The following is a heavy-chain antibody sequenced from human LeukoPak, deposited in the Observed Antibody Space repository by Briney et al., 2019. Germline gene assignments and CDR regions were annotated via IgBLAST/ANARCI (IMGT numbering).Heavy chain of an antibody. J-gene: IGHJ5*02. CDR3: ARGTIAAAGTLDP. CDR2: IIPIFGTA. Sequence: SVKVSCKASGGTFSSYAISWVRQAPGQGLEWMGGIIPIFGTANYAQKFQGRVTITADESTSTAYMELSSLRSEDTAVYYCARGTIAAAGTLDPWGQGTLVTVSS. CDR1: GGTFSSYA. D-gene: IGHD6-13*01. V-gene: IGHV1-69*13.